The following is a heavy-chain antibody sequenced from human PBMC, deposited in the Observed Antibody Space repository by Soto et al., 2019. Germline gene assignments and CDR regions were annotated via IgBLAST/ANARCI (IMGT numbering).Heavy chain of an antibody. CDR2: ISGSGGST. CDR3: AKDTPGYSSGWYIYYFDY. D-gene: IGHD6-19*01. CDR1: GFTFSSYA. V-gene: IGHV3-23*01. J-gene: IGHJ4*02. Sequence: PGGSLRLSCAVSGFTFSSYAMSWVRQAPRKGLEWVSAISGSGGSTYYADSVKGRFTISRDNSKNTLYLQMNSLRAEDTAVYYCAKDTPGYSSGWYIYYFDYWGQGTLVTVSS.